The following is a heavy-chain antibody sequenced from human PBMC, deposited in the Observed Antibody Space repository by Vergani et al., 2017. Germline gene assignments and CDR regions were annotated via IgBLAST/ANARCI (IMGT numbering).Heavy chain of an antibody. D-gene: IGHD6-6*01. CDR1: GFTFSSYS. CDR2: ISSSSSYI. CDR3: ARGSGIAARMYDFDY. J-gene: IGHJ4*02. Sequence: EVQLVESGGGLVKPGGSLRLSCAASGFTFSSYSMNWVRQAPGKGLGWVSSISSSSSYIYYADSVKGRFTISRDNAKNSLYLQMSSLRAEDTAVYYCARGSGIAARMYDFDYWGQGTLVTVSS. V-gene: IGHV3-21*01.